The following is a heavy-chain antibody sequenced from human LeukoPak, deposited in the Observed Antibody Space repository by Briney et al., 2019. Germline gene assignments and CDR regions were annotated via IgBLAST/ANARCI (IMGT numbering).Heavy chain of an antibody. CDR1: GYTFTSYD. V-gene: IGHV1-8*01. CDR2: MNPNSGNT. D-gene: IGHD1-26*01. Sequence: ASVKVSCKASGYTFTSYDINWVRQATGQGLEWMGRMNPNSGNTGYAQKFQGRVTMTRNTSISTAYMELSSLRSEDTAVYYCASGSGSYWAGGAFDIWGQGTMVTVSS. CDR3: ASGSGSYWAGGAFDI. J-gene: IGHJ3*02.